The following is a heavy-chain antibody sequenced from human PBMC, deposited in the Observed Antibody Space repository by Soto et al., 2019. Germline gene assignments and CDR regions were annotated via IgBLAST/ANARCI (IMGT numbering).Heavy chain of an antibody. CDR1: GGSVSGYY. Sequence: SEPLSLTWAVEGGSVSGYYWSWIRQPPGKGLEWIGEINHSGSTNYNPSLKSRVTISVDTSKNQFSLKLSSVTAADTAVYYCARGGYDFWSGYYAYYFDYWGQGTLVTVSS. CDR3: ARGGYDFWSGYYAYYFDY. J-gene: IGHJ4*02. D-gene: IGHD3-3*01. V-gene: IGHV4-34*01. CDR2: INHSGST.